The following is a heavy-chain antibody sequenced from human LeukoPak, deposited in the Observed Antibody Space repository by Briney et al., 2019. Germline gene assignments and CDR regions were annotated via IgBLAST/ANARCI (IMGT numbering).Heavy chain of an antibody. J-gene: IGHJ4*02. CDR3: ARDEGKVVVVPAFPDY. CDR1: GYTFTSYY. Sequence: ASVKVSCKASGYTFTSYYMPWVRQAPGQGREWRGIINPSGGSTSYAQKFQGRVTMTRDTSTSTVYMELSSLRSEDTAVYYCARDEGKVVVVPAFPDYWGQGTLVTVSS. D-gene: IGHD2-2*01. V-gene: IGHV1-46*03. CDR2: INPSGGST.